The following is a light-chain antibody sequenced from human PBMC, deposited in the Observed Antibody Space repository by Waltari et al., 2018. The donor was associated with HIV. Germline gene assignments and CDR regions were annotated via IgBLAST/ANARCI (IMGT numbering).Light chain of an antibody. V-gene: IGLV1-47*01. CDR2: KNN. CDR1: RTNIGSNF. J-gene: IGLJ2*01. Sequence: QSVLTQPPSASGTPGQRVTISCSGGRTNIGSNFVYWYHQLPGTAPKLLISKNNQRPSGVPDRFAGSKAASFASMSSSGRRSADEAVYYSASWDDILGSEIFGGGKKVTVL. CDR3: ASWDDILGSEI.